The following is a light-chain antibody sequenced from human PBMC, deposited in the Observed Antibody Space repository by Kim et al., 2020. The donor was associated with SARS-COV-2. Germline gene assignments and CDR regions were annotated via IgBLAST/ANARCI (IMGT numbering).Light chain of an antibody. CDR2: VVT. CDR1: SSDVGSYHY. CDR3: FSHTNTDTGV. Sequence: GPSITTSCSGTSSDVGSYHYVSWYQHPPNKAPKLIIYVVTRRPSVVSDRFSGSKSGNTASLTISGLQAEDEADYYCFSHTNTDTGVFGGGTQLTVL. J-gene: IGLJ3*02. V-gene: IGLV2-14*03.